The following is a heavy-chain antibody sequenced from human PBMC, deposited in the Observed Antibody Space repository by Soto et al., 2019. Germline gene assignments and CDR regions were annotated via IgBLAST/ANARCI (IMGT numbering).Heavy chain of an antibody. V-gene: IGHV4-4*02. CDR1: GGSVSSSNW. J-gene: IGHJ3*02. D-gene: IGHD2-21*02. CDR2: IYHSGSA. Sequence: QVQLQESGPGLVKPSGTLSLTCAVSGGSVSSSNWWSWVRQSPGKGLEWMGEIYHSGSAHYNPSLNSRATISLDKSENQFSLRLTSVTAADTAVYYCARVPGVVVSADDAFDIWGPGTRVIVSS. CDR3: ARVPGVVVSADDAFDI.